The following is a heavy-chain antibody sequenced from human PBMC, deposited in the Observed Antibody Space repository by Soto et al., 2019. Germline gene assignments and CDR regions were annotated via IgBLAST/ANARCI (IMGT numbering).Heavy chain of an antibody. CDR2: TYYRSKWYY. V-gene: IGHV6-1*01. J-gene: IGHJ6*02. CDR3: ASDRASFYYYRLDV. Sequence: SPTLSLTCAISGDSVSGYSAAWNWIRQSASRGLEWLGRTYYRSKWYYEYAVSVKSRITIHPDTSKNQFTLHLNSVHPDDTAVDPCASDRASFYYYRLDVWGQGTTGTVPS. CDR1: GDSVSGYSAA.